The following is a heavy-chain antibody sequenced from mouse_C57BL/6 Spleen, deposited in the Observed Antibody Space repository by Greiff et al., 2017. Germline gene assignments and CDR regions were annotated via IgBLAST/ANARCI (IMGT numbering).Heavy chain of an antibody. Sequence: VQLQQSGAELVRPGASVKLSCTASGFNIKDDYMHWVKQRPEQGLEWIGWFDPENGDTEYASKFQGKATITADTSSNTAYLQLSSLTSEDTAVYYCTIGSNYVYYWDQGTTLTVSS. CDR2: FDPENGDT. D-gene: IGHD1-1*01. CDR3: TIGSNYVYY. J-gene: IGHJ2*01. CDR1: GFNIKDDY. V-gene: IGHV14-4*01.